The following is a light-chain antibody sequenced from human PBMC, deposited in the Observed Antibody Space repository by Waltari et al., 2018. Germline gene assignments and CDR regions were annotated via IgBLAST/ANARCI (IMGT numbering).Light chain of an antibody. CDR2: DVT. CDR1: ISDVTSFNY. CDR3: ASYTTSNNRV. V-gene: IGLV2-14*03. J-gene: IGLJ3*02. Sequence: QSALTQPASVSGSPGQSITISCTATISDVTSFNYVSWYPRHSGKAPKLLILDVTHRPSGTSNRFSGSKSGNTASLTISGLQAEDEADYFCASYTTSNNRVFGGGTRLTVL.